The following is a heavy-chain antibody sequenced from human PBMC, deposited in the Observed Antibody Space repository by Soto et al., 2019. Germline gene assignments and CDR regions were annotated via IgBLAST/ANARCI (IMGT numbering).Heavy chain of an antibody. CDR3: ARDHCVGGNCFSTYYGMDL. CDR2: IYYTGST. V-gene: IGHV4-59*01. CDR1: GGSISSYY. D-gene: IGHD2-15*01. Sequence: PSETLYLTCTVSGGSISSYYWSWIRQPPGKGLEWIGNIYYTGSTNYNPSLKSRVTISVNRSKMQLSLKLSSVTAADTAVYYCARDHCVGGNCFSTYYGMDLWGQGTTVTVSS. J-gene: IGHJ6*02.